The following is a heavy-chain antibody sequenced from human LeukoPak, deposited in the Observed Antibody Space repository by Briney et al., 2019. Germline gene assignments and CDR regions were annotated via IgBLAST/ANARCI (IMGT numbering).Heavy chain of an antibody. D-gene: IGHD3-10*01. V-gene: IGHV3-48*04. Sequence: PGGSLRLSCAASGFTFSPYAMSWVRQAPGKGLEWVSYISSSSSTIYYADSVKGRFTISRDNAKNSLYLQMNSLRAEDTAVYYCAKASGTSQYSVMDVWGQGTTVTVSS. CDR2: ISSSSSTI. CDR1: GFTFSPYA. J-gene: IGHJ6*02. CDR3: AKASGTSQYSVMDV.